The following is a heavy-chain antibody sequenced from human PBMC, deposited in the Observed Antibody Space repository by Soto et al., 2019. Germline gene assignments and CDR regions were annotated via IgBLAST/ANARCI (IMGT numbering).Heavy chain of an antibody. CDR1: GYSFSTYD. J-gene: IGHJ5*02. CDR3: ARPHCDSTSCYTAWFDP. CDR2: VNPQSGNT. V-gene: IGHV1-8*01. Sequence: QVQLVQSGAEVKKPGASVKVSCKASGYSFSTYDINWVRQAAGQGLEWMGWVNPQSGNTDYAQRFRGTVTMSSNTSIRTAYMELIAMTPEDPAVYYCARPHCDSTSCYTAWFDPWGQGTLGTVSS. D-gene: IGHD2-2*02.